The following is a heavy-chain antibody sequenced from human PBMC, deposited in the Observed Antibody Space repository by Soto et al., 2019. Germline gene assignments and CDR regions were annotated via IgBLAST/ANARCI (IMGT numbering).Heavy chain of an antibody. CDR3: ARMSSGWPKYYFDY. CDR1: AASVSSTNYY. D-gene: IGHD6-19*01. J-gene: IGHJ4*02. V-gene: IGHV4-61*01. Sequence: PSETLSLTCTVSAASVSSTNYYWSWIRQPPGKGLEWIGLISYTGSTNYNPSLKSRVTISKDTSKNQVVLTMTNMDPVDTATYYCARMSSGWPKYYFDYWGQGTLVTVSS. CDR2: ISYTGST.